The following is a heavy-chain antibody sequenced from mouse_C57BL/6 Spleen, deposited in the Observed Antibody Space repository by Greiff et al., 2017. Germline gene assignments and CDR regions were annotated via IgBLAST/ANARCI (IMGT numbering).Heavy chain of an antibody. CDR2: IYPSDSET. CDR1: GYTFTSYW. Sequence: QVQLQQPGAELVRPGSSVKLSCKASGYTFTSYWMDWVKQRPGQGLEWIGNIYPSDSETHHNQKFKDKATLTVDKSSSTAYMQLSSLTSEDSAVYYCARGAYGSSCKDYWGQGTSVTVSS. V-gene: IGHV1-61*01. D-gene: IGHD1-1*01. CDR3: ARGAYGSSCKDY. J-gene: IGHJ4*01.